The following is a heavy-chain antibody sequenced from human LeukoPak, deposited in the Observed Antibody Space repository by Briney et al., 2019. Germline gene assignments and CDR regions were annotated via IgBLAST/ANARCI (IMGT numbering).Heavy chain of an antibody. V-gene: IGHV4-39*07. D-gene: IGHD6-13*01. CDR3: ARGGVAAAGNPLYYYYYMDV. CDR2: IYYSGST. Sequence: SETLSLTCTVSGGSISSSSYYWGWIRQPPGKGLEWIGSIYYSGSTYYNPSLKSRVTISVDTSKNQFSLKLSSVTAADTAVYYCARGGVAAAGNPLYYYYYMDVWGKGTTVTISS. J-gene: IGHJ6*03. CDR1: GGSISSSSYY.